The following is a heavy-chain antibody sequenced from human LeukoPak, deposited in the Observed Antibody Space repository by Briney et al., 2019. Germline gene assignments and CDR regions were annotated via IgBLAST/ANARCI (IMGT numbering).Heavy chain of an antibody. CDR1: GGSFSGYY. Sequence: PSETLSLTCAVYGGSFSGYYWSWIRQPPGKGLEWIGEINHSGSTNYNPSLKSRVTISVDTSKNQISLKLSSVTAADTAVYYCARGVYGDPPDAFAIWGQGTMVTVSS. J-gene: IGHJ3*02. V-gene: IGHV4-34*01. CDR3: ARGVYGDPPDAFAI. D-gene: IGHD4-17*01. CDR2: INHSGST.